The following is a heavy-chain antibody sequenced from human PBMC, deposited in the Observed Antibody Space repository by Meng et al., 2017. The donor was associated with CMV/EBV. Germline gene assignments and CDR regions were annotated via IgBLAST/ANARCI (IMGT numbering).Heavy chain of an antibody. CDR3: ARAATIFEYYGMDV. CDR2: MNPNSGNT. V-gene: IGHV1-8*01. CDR1: GYTFTSYD. D-gene: IGHD3-3*01. J-gene: IGHJ6*02. Sequence: ASVKVSCKASGYTFTSYDINWVRQATGQGLEWMGWMNPNSGNTGYAQKFQGRVTMTRNTSISTAYMELSSVTAADTAVYYCARAATIFEYYGMDVWGQGTTVTVSS.